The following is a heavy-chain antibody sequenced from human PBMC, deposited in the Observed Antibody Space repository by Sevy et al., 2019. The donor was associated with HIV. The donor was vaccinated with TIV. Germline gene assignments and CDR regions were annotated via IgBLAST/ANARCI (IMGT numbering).Heavy chain of an antibody. CDR2: SRDKINSYAT. CDR3: VREYYDSWSGYRFFYIDV. CDR1: GFTFSDHY. J-gene: IGHJ6*03. D-gene: IGHD3-3*01. V-gene: IGHV3-72*01. Sequence: GGSLRLSCAASGFTFSDHYMGWVRQAPGKGLEWVGRSRDKINSYATEYAASVRGRFNISRDDSKNSLYLQMNSLKSEDTAVYYCVREYYDSWSGYRFFYIDVWGKGTTVTVSS.